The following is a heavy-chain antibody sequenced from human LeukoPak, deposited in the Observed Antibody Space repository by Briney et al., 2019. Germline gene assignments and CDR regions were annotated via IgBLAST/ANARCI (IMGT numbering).Heavy chain of an antibody. Sequence: ASVKVSCKASGYTFTSYGISWVRQAPGQGLEWMGWIIAYNGNTNYAQKLQGRVTMTTDTSTSTAYMELRSLRSDDTAVYYCARNQVHYDILTGAPNQIDYWGQGTLVTVSS. V-gene: IGHV1-18*01. CDR2: IIAYNGNT. D-gene: IGHD3-9*01. CDR3: ARNQVHYDILTGAPNQIDY. J-gene: IGHJ4*02. CDR1: GYTFTSYG.